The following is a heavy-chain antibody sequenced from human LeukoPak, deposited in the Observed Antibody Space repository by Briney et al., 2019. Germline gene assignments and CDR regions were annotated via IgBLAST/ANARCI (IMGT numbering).Heavy chain of an antibody. CDR3: AKSSRIGVGAIAPADY. Sequence: GGSLRLSCAASGFTFSSYAMSWVRQAPGKGLEWVSAISGTSDSTYYVASVQGRFTISRDNSKNTLFLEMNSLRAEDTAVYYCAKSSRIGVGAIAPADYWGQGTLVTVSS. CDR1: GFTFSSYA. J-gene: IGHJ4*02. D-gene: IGHD1-26*01. CDR2: ISGTSDST. V-gene: IGHV3-23*01.